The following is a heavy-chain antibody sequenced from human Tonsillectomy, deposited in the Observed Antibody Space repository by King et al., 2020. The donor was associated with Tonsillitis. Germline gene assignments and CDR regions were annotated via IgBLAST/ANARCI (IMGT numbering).Heavy chain of an antibody. J-gene: IGHJ4*02. D-gene: IGHD3-22*01. CDR3: ARDTYYYDSTGYYPTYFDY. V-gene: IGHV4-59*01. CDR1: GDSISSYY. CDR2: IYYTGST. Sequence: VQLQESGPGLVKPSETLSLTCTVSGDSISSYYWSWIRQPPGKGLEWIGYIYYTGSTNYNPSLKSRVTISVDTSKNQFSLKLSSVTAADTAVYYCARDTYYYDSTGYYPTYFDYWGQGTLVTVS.